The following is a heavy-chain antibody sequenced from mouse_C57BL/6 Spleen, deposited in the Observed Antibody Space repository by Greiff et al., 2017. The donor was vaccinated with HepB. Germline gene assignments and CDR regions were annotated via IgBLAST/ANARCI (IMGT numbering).Heavy chain of an antibody. CDR3: ARIYDYDGYLYFDV. D-gene: IGHD2-4*01. Sequence: EVQLQQSGPVLVKPGASVKMSCKASGYTFTDYYMNWVKQSHGKSLEWIGVINPYNGGTSYNQKFKGKATLTVDKSSSTAYMELNSLTSEDSAVYYCARIYDYDGYLYFDVWGTGTTVTVSS. V-gene: IGHV1-19*01. J-gene: IGHJ1*03. CDR1: GYTFTDYY. CDR2: INPYNGGT.